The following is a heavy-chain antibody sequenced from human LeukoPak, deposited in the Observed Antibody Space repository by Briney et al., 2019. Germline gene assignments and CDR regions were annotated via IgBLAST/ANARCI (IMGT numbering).Heavy chain of an antibody. Sequence: GGSLRLSCAASGFTFSSYSMNWVRQAPGKGLECVSSITFSSSHIYYADSVKGRFTISRDNTKDSLYLQMNSLRAEDTAIYYCARGPQFSGPGWFDPWGQGTLVTVSS. J-gene: IGHJ5*02. V-gene: IGHV3-21*01. CDR1: GFTFSSYS. CDR2: ITFSSSHI. D-gene: IGHD3-10*01. CDR3: ARGPQFSGPGWFDP.